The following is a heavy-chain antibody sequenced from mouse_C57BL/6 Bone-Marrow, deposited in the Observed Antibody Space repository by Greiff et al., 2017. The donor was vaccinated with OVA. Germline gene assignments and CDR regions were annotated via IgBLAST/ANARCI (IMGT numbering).Heavy chain of an antibody. CDR1: GYAFTNYL. CDR2: INPGSGGT. CDR3: ASAYYSNYGYFDY. V-gene: IGHV1-54*01. D-gene: IGHD2-5*01. J-gene: IGHJ2*01. Sequence: VQLQESGAELVRPGTSVKVSCKASGYAFTNYLIEWVKQRPGQGLEWIGVINPGSGGTNYNEKFKGKATPTADKSSSTAYMQLSSLTSDDSAVYFCASAYYSNYGYFDYWGQGTTLTVSS.